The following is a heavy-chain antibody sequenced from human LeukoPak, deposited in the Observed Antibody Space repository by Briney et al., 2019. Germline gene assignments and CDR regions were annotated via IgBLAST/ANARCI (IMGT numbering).Heavy chain of an antibody. V-gene: IGHV6-1*01. CDR3: GRDGCAAFDY. Sequence: SQTLSLTCALPVDSVSSYTAAWNWIRQSPKRGLEWPARTNYRAKKCNAYGESVKCRITINTDTSKNKFSRQPNSVTPAHTAAYCCGRDGCAAFDYWGQGTLVTVSS. J-gene: IGHJ4*02. D-gene: IGHD2-8*01. CDR1: VDSVSSYTAA. CDR2: TNYRAKKCN.